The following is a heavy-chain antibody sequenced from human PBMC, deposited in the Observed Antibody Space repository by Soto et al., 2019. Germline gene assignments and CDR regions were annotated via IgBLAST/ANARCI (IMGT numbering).Heavy chain of an antibody. J-gene: IGHJ5*02. CDR3: AKQSPRPYCRSTSCLAGVRFDH. CDR2: ISGSGGST. CDR1: GFTFSSYA. V-gene: IGHV3-23*01. Sequence: GSLRLSCAASGFTFSSYAMSWVRQAPGKGLEWVSAISGSGGSTYYADSVKGRFTISRDNSKNTLYLQMNSLRAEDTAVYYCAKQSPRPYCRSTSCLAGVRFDHWGQGTLVTVSS. D-gene: IGHD2-2*01.